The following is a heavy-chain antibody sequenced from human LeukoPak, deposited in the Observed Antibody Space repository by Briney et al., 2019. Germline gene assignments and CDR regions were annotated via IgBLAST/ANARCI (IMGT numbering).Heavy chain of an antibody. J-gene: IGHJ4*02. D-gene: IGHD3/OR15-3a*01. V-gene: IGHV4-59*01. CDR1: GGSISSYY. CDR2: IYYSGST. Sequence: SETQSLTCTVSGGSISSYYWSWIRQPPGKGLEWIGYIYYSGSTNYNPSLKSRVTISVDTSKNQFSLKLSSVTAADTAVYYCARSHSVWTSFDYWGQGTLVTVSS. CDR3: ARSHSVWTSFDY.